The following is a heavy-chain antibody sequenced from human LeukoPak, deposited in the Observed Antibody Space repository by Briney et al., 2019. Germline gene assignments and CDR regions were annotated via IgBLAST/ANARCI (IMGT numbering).Heavy chain of an antibody. CDR2: ISYDGSNE. Sequence: GESLRLSCAASGSSYGMHWARQAPGKGLEWVAVISYDGSNEYYADSVKGRFTISRDNSKNTLYLQMNSLRADDTAVYYCAKEDVSGWYGVDYWGRGTLVTVSS. J-gene: IGHJ4*02. CDR3: AKEDVSGWYGVDY. V-gene: IGHV3-30*18. D-gene: IGHD6-19*01. CDR1: GSSYG.